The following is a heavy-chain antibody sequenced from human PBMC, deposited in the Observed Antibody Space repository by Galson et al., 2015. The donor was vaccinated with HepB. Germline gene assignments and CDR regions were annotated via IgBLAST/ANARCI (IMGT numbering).Heavy chain of an antibody. Sequence: SLRLSCAASGFTFSSYAMSWVRQAPGKGLEWVSAISGSGGSTYYADSVKGRFTISRDNSKNTLYLQMNSLRAEDTAVYYCAKDEEERDCGGDCNAPGFDIWGQGTMVTVSS. CDR1: GFTFSSYA. CDR3: AKDEEERDCGGDCNAPGFDI. CDR2: ISGSGGST. D-gene: IGHD2-21*02. V-gene: IGHV3-23*01. J-gene: IGHJ3*02.